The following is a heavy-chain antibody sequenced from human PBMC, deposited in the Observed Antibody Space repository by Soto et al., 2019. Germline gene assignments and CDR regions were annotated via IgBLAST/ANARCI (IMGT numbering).Heavy chain of an antibody. D-gene: IGHD3-3*01. J-gene: IGHJ4*02. Sequence: GSLRLSCAASGFTFSSYAMHWVRQAPGKGLEWVAVISYDGSNKYYADSVKGRFTVSRDNSKNTLYLQMNSLRAEDTAVYYCARPPDYDFWSGYHTPFDYWGQGT. CDR3: ARPPDYDFWSGYHTPFDY. CDR2: ISYDGSNK. V-gene: IGHV3-30-3*01. CDR1: GFTFSSYA.